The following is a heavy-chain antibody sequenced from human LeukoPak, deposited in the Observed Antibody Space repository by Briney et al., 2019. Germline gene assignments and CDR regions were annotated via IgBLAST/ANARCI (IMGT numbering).Heavy chain of an antibody. V-gene: IGHV3-74*01. Sequence: GGYLRLSCAASGFTFANTWMHWVRQAPGKGLVWVSRINSDGSITIFADSVKGRFTISRDNAKNTLYLQMSSLRAEDTAVYYCARGGKYTYGPFDYWGQGTLVTVSS. CDR1: GFTFANTW. J-gene: IGHJ4*02. CDR2: INSDGSIT. D-gene: IGHD2-2*02. CDR3: ARGGKYTYGPFDY.